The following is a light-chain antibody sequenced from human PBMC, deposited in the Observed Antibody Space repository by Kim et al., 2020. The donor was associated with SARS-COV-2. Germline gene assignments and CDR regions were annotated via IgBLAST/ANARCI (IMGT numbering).Light chain of an antibody. J-gene: IGKJ2*01. Sequence: RVTINCKSSQSVLYSSNNKNYLAWYQQKPGQPPKLLIYWASTRESGVPDRFSGSGSGTDFTLTISSLQAEDVAVYYCQQYYSTPYTFGQGTKLEIK. CDR2: WAS. V-gene: IGKV4-1*01. CDR1: QSVLYSSNNKNY. CDR3: QQYYSTPYT.